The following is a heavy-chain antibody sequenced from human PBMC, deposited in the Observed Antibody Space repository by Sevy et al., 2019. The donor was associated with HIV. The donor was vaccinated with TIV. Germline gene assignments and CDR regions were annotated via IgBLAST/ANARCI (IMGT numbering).Heavy chain of an antibody. Sequence: ASVKVSCKASGGTFSSYAINWVRQAPGQGLEWMGGIIPIFGTANYAQKFQGRVTITADESTSTAYMELSSLRSEDTAVYYCARDHGYYCDSSGYYYDAFDIWGQGTMVTVSS. V-gene: IGHV1-69*13. CDR2: IIPIFGTA. CDR1: GGTFSSYA. D-gene: IGHD3-22*01. J-gene: IGHJ3*02. CDR3: ARDHGYYCDSSGYYYDAFDI.